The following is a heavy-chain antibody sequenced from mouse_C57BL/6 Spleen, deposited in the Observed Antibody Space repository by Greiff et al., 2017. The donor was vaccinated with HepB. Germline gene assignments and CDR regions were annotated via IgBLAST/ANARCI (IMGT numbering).Heavy chain of an antibody. Sequence: VQLQQSGPELVKPGASVKISCKASGYSFTSYYIHWVKQRPGQGLEWIGWIYPGSGNTKYNEKFKGKATLTADTSSSTAYMQLSSLTSEDSAVYYCARWVYYYGSSSYYFDYWGQGTTLTVSS. D-gene: IGHD1-1*01. CDR3: ARWVYYYGSSSYYFDY. CDR2: IYPGSGNT. CDR1: GYSFTSYY. V-gene: IGHV1-66*01. J-gene: IGHJ2*01.